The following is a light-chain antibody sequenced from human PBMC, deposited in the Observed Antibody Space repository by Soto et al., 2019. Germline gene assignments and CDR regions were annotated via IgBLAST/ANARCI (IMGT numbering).Light chain of an antibody. V-gene: IGKV1-5*03. CDR2: TAS. CDR1: QAISTW. Sequence: DIQMTQSPSTLSASVGDRVTITCRASQAISTWLAWYQQKPGKAPKLLIYTASTLVSGVPSRSSASGSGTVFTLTISSLQPDDFATYYCQQYNSYPPYTFGQGTKLEMK. CDR3: QQYNSYPPYT. J-gene: IGKJ2*01.